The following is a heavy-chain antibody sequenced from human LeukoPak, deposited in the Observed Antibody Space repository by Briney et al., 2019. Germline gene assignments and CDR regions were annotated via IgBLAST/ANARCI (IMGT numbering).Heavy chain of an antibody. V-gene: IGHV3-23*01. CDR3: ARRVGGTPDY. CDR1: GFTFHDYA. J-gene: IGHJ4*02. D-gene: IGHD1-26*01. Sequence: GGSLRLSCAASGFTFHDYAMHWVRQPPGKGLEWVSAIGADGHSTDYANSVKGRFTISRDNSKNTLYLQMNSLSAEDTALYYCARRVGGTPDYWGRGTLVTVSS. CDR2: IGADGHST.